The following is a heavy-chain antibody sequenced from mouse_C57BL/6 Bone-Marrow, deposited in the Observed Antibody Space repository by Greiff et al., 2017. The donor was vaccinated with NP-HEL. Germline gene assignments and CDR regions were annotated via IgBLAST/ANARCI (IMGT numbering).Heavy chain of an antibody. CDR2: ISSGGSYT. V-gene: IGHV5-6*01. CDR3: ARPSDSYAMDY. CDR1: GFTFSSYG. Sequence: EVQVVESGGDLVKPGGSLKLSCAASGFTFSSYGMSWVRQTPDKRLEWVATISSGGSYTYYPDSVKGRFTISRDNAKNTLYLQMSSLKSEDTAMYYCARPSDSYAMDYWGQGTSVTVSS. J-gene: IGHJ4*01.